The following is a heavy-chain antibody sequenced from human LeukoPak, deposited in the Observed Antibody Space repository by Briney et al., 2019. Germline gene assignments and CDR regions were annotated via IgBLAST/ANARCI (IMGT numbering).Heavy chain of an antibody. J-gene: IGHJ4*02. V-gene: IGHV1-46*01. D-gene: IGHD1-26*01. CDR3: ARYSGSQFPFDY. CDR1: GYTFTSYY. Sequence: ASVKVSCKESGYTFTSYYMHWVRQAPGQGLEWMGIINPSGGSTSYAQKFQGRVTMTRDTSTSTVYMELSSLRSEDTAVYYCARYSGSQFPFDYWGQGTLVTVSS. CDR2: INPSGGST.